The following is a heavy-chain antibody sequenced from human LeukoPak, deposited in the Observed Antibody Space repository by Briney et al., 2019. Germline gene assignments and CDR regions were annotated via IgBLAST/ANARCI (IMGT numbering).Heavy chain of an antibody. V-gene: IGHV3-21*04. D-gene: IGHD3-22*01. CDR3: AKGYYDSSAYTFAFDI. Sequence: PGGSLRLSCAASGFTFSSYSMNWVRQAPGKGLEWVSSISSSSSYIYYADSVKGRFIISRDNSKNTLYLQMNSLRAEDTAIYYCAKGYYDSSAYTFAFDIWGQGTMVTVSS. CDR1: GFTFSSYS. J-gene: IGHJ3*02. CDR2: ISSSSSYI.